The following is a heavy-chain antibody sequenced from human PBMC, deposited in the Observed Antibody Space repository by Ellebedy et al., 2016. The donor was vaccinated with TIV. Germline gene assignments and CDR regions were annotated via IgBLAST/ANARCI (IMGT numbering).Heavy chain of an antibody. D-gene: IGHD1-26*01. Sequence: GESLKISXKGSGYSFTTYWIGWVRQMPGKGLEWMGIIYPGDSDTRYSPSFQGLVTISADKSITTAYLRWSLKASDTAMYYCAKTVEDTGGAFDIWGQGTMVTVSS. CDR1: GYSFTTYW. CDR2: IYPGDSDT. CDR3: AKTVEDTGGAFDI. J-gene: IGHJ3*02. V-gene: IGHV5-51*01.